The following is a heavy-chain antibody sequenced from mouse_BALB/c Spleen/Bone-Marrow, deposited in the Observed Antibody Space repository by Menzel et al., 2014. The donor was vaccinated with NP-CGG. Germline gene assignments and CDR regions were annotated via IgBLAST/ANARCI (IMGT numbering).Heavy chain of an antibody. CDR2: ISSGGSYT. CDR1: GFTFSSYG. CDR3: ARQDYDWFAY. D-gene: IGHD2-4*01. J-gene: IGHJ3*01. V-gene: IGHV5-6*01. Sequence: EVQGVESGGDLVKPGGSLKLSCVASGFTFSSYGVSWVRQTPDKRLEWVATISSGGSYTYYPDSVKGRFTISRDNAKSTLYLQMSSLKSEDTAMYYCARQDYDWFAYWGQGTLVTVSA.